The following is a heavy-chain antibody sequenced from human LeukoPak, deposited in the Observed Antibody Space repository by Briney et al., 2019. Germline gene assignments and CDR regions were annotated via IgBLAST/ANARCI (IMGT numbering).Heavy chain of an antibody. CDR3: VGDRSMIGIDY. V-gene: IGHV3-7*01. Sequence: PGGSLRLSCAASGFTFSSYWMSWVRQAAGKGLEWVANIKQDGSEKYYVDSVKGRFTISRDNAKNSLYLQMNSLRAEDTAMYYCVGDRSMIGIDYWGQGTLVTVSS. J-gene: IGHJ4*02. D-gene: IGHD3-22*01. CDR2: IKQDGSEK. CDR1: GFTFSSYW.